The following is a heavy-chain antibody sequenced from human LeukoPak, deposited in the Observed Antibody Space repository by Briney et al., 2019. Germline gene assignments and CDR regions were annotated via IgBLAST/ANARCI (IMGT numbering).Heavy chain of an antibody. CDR2: INWNGGST. J-gene: IGHJ4*02. Sequence: GGSLRLSCAASGFTFDDYGMSWVRQAPGRGLEWVSGINWNGGSTGYADSVKGRFTISRDNAKNSLYLQMNSLRVEDTALYYCARGIRFLEWLSGSDYWGQGTLVTVSS. V-gene: IGHV3-20*04. CDR1: GFTFDDYG. CDR3: ARGIRFLEWLSGSDY. D-gene: IGHD3-3*01.